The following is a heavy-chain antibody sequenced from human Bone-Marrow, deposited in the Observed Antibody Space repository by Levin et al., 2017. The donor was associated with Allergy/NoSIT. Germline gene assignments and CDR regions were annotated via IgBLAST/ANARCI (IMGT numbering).Heavy chain of an antibody. J-gene: IGHJ5*02. D-gene: IGHD6-13*01. V-gene: IGHV3-48*04. CDR3: ARDVFPGMPAAGTWFNP. Sequence: GESLKISCTASGFTFSAYSMNLVRQAPGKGLEWVSYISTSITTIYYADSVKGRFTISRDNAENSLYLQMNSLRAEDTAVYYCARDVFPGMPAAGTWFNPWGRGTLVTVSS. CDR1: GFTFSAYS. CDR2: ISTSITTI.